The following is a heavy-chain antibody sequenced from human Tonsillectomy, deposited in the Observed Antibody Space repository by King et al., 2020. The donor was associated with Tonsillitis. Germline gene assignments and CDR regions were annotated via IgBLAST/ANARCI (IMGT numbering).Heavy chain of an antibody. CDR1: GLTFSDYA. CDR3: VKEFGASNPFDS. J-gene: IGHJ4*02. CDR2: IQYDGSIE. V-gene: IGHV3-30*02. D-gene: IGHD1-26*01. Sequence: VQLVESGGGVVQPGGSLRLSCAASGLTFSDYAMHWVRLGPGKGLEWVAFIQYDGSIEYYADSVKGRFIISRDNSKNTLYLEMNSLRPEDTAEYYCVKEFGASNPFDSWGQGTLVTVSS.